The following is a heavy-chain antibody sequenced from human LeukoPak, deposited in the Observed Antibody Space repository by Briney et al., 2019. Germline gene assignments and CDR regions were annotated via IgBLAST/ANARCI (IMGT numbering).Heavy chain of an antibody. Sequence: GGSLRLSCAASGFTFSSYAMSWVRRAPGKGLEWVSAISGSGGSTYYAGSVKGRFTISRDNSKNTLYLQMNSLRAEDTAVYYCAKERISSSWALDYWGQGTLVTVSS. CDR1: GFTFSSYA. CDR3: AKERISSSWALDY. CDR2: ISGSGGST. J-gene: IGHJ4*02. V-gene: IGHV3-23*01. D-gene: IGHD6-13*01.